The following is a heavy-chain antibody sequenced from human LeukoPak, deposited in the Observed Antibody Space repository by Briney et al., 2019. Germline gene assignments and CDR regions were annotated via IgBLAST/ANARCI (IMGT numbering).Heavy chain of an antibody. V-gene: IGHV4-59*01. CDR1: GGSISSYY. CDR3: ARYTRYYYGSE. CDR2: VYYSGTT. D-gene: IGHD3-10*01. Sequence: PSETLSLTCTVSGGSISSYYWSWIRQPPGKGLEWIGDVYYSGTTNYNPSLKSRVIISVDTSKNQFSLQLSSVTAADTAVYYCARYTRYYYGSEWGQGTLVTVSS. J-gene: IGHJ4*02.